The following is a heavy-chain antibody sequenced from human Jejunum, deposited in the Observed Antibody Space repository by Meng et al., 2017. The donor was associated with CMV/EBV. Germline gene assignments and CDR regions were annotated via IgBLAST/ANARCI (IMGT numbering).Heavy chain of an antibody. Sequence: WIRQAPGKGLAWVATIQQDGSGRYDVASVQGRFTISRDNAKNSLYLQMNSLRAEDTAMYFCARDMCTTTSCYGRLNYYYYATDVWGQGTTVTVSS. D-gene: IGHD2-2*01. CDR3: ARDMCTTTSCYGRLNYYYYATDV. V-gene: IGHV3-7*01. CDR2: IQQDGSGR. J-gene: IGHJ6*02.